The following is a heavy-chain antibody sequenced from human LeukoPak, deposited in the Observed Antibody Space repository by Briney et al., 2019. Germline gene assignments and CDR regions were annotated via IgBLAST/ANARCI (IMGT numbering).Heavy chain of an antibody. CDR1: GGSISSSSYY. CDR2: IYYSGST. Sequence: SETLSLTCTVSGGSISSSSYYWGWIRQPPGKGLEWIGSIYYSGSTYYNPSLKGRVTISEDTSKNQFSLKLSSVTAADTAVYYRAREPVLPAFLWFREFPTPNFDYWGQGTLVTVSS. D-gene: IGHD3-10*01. V-gene: IGHV4-39*02. CDR3: AREPVLPAFLWFREFPTPNFDY. J-gene: IGHJ4*02.